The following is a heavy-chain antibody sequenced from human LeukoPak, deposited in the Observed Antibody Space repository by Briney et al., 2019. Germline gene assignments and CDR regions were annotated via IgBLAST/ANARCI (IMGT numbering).Heavy chain of an antibody. J-gene: IGHJ4*02. V-gene: IGHV3-23*01. CDR3: VLLWFGELSTINN. CDR1: GFTFSSYA. Sequence: GGSLRLSCAASGFTFSSYAMSWVRQAPGKGLEWVSAISGSGGSTYYADSVKGRFTISRDNSKNTLYLQMNSLRAEDTAVYYCVLLWFGELSTINNWGQGTLVTVSS. D-gene: IGHD3-10*01. CDR2: ISGSGGST.